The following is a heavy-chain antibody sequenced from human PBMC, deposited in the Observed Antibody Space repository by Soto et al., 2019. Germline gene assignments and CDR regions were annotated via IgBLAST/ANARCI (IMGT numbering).Heavy chain of an antibody. CDR1: CASIISSNSY. D-gene: IGHD1-26*01. J-gene: IGHJ3*02. V-gene: IGHV4-39*01. Sequence: PSETLSLTCTVSCASIISSNSYWAWIRQSPGTGLEWIGSVSFGRDTYFNPSLKSRLTISADTSKNEISLNLNSVTAADTAVYYCARQPLHRVGSSISTLDIWGQGTVVT. CDR2: VSFGRDT. CDR3: ARQPLHRVGSSISTLDI.